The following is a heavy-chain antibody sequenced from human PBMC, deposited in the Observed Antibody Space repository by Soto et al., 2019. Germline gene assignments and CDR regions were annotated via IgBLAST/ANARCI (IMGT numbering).Heavy chain of an antibody. CDR1: GYSFSTYS. D-gene: IGHD2-2*01. CDR2: IHSGDSNA. Sequence: PGESLKISCKGSGYSFSTYSIGWVRQMPGKGLEWMGNIHSGDSNARYSPSFQGQVTISVDRSISTAYLQWSSLKASDTALYYCATWSSSHWFDYWGQGTLVTVAS. CDR3: ATWSSSHWFDY. V-gene: IGHV5-51*01. J-gene: IGHJ4*02.